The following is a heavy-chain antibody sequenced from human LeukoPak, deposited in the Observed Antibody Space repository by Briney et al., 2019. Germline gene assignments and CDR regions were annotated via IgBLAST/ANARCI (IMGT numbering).Heavy chain of an antibody. V-gene: IGHV3-23*01. D-gene: IGHD1-26*01. CDR3: AKANSGSYLDYFDS. CDR2: ISHTGGSP. CDR1: GFTFSSCA. J-gene: IGHJ4*02. Sequence: GGSLRLSCAASGFTFSSCAMSWVRQAPGRGLEWVSTISHTGGSPHYADSVKGRLTISRDNSKNTVYLQVNTVRADDTAVYYCAKANSGSYLDYFDSWGQGTLVTVSS.